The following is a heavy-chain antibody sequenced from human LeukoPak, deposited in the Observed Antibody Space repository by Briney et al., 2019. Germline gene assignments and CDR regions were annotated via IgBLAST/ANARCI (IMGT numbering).Heavy chain of an antibody. V-gene: IGHV4-61*02. D-gene: IGHD2-2*01. J-gene: IGHJ4*02. CDR3: ARSSLLPAALDY. CDR1: GYSISSGYY. CDR2: IYTSGST. Sequence: SETLSLTCTVSGYSISSGYYWSWIRQPAGKGLEWIGRIYTSGSTNYNPSLKSRVTISVDTSKNQFSLKLSSVTAADTAVYYCARSSLLPAALDYWGQGTLVTVSS.